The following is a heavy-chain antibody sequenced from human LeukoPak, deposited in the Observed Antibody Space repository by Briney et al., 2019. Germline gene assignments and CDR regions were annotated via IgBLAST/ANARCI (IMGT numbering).Heavy chain of an antibody. CDR1: GFTFRLYW. V-gene: IGHV3-7*01. D-gene: IGHD2-15*01. CDR3: ARGGGI. CDR2: IKQDGSEE. Sequence: GGSLTLSCVVSGFTFRLYWMNWVRQAPGKGLEWVANIKQDGSEEYYVDSVKGRFTISRDNAKNSLYLQMNSLRVEDTAVYYCARGGGIWGQGTMVTVSS. J-gene: IGHJ3*02.